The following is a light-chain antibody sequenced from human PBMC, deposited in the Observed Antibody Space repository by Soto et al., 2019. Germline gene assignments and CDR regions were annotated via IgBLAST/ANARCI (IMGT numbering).Light chain of an antibody. CDR2: WAS. CDR3: QQYYSTPGT. V-gene: IGKV4-1*01. CDR1: QSVLYSSNNKNY. J-gene: IGKJ2*01. Sequence: DIVMTQSPDSLAVSLGERATINCKSSQSVLYSSNNKNYLAWYQQKPGQPPKLLIYWASTRESGVPDRFSGSGSGIDFTLTISSLQAEDVAVYYCQQYYSTPGTFGQGTKLEIK.